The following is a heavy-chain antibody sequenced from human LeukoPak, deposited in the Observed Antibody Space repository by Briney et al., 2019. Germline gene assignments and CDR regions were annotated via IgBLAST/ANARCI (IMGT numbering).Heavy chain of an antibody. CDR1: GFTVSSKY. J-gene: IGHJ5*02. D-gene: IGHD2-15*01. CDR2: IYSGGSI. Sequence: GGSLRLSCAASGFTVSSKYMSWVRQAPGKGLEWVSVIYSGGSIYYADSVKGRFTISRDNSKNTLYLQMNSLRAEDTAVYYCARDYCSGGSCYGSGWFDPWGQGTLVTVSS. V-gene: IGHV3-66*01. CDR3: ARDYCSGGSCYGSGWFDP.